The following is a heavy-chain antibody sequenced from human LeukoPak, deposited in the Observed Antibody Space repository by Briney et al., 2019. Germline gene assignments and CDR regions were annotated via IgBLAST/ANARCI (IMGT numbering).Heavy chain of an antibody. J-gene: IGHJ4*02. CDR1: GFIIDDYA. D-gene: IGHD3-9*01. V-gene: IGHV3-21*06. CDR3: ARAHYDILTGYYDY. Sequence: PGGSLRLSCAGSGFIIDDYAINWVRQAPGKGLEWVSAITGGSGVTFYTDSVKDRFTISRDNAENSLYLQMNSLRAEDTAVYYCARAHYDILTGYYDYWGQGTLVTVSS. CDR2: ITGGSGVT.